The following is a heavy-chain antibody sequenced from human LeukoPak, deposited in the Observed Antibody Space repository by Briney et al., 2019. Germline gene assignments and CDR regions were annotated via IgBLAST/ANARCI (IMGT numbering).Heavy chain of an antibody. CDR1: GGSFSGYY. CDR2: INHSGST. CDR3: ARLYGSGRLDY. V-gene: IGHV4-34*01. J-gene: IGHJ4*02. Sequence: SETLSLTCAVYGGSFSGYYWSWIRQPPGKGLEWIGEINHSGSTNYNPSLKSRVTISVDTSKNQFSLKLSSATAADTAVYYCARLYGSGRLDYWGQGTLVTVSS. D-gene: IGHD3-10*01.